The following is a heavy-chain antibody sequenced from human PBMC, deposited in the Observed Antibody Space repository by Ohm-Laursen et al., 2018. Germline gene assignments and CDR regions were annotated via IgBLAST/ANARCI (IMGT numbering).Heavy chain of an antibody. CDR2: IYWTDDK. Sequence: TQTLTLTCTFSGFSLSTSGVGVGWIRQPPGKALEWLALIYWTDDKHYNPSLKSRLTITKDTSKNQVVLTMTNMDPVDTGTYYCAHRRGGYFHNWAQGTLVTVSS. D-gene: IGHD3-16*01. V-gene: IGHV2-5*01. J-gene: IGHJ4*02. CDR3: AHRRGGYFHN. CDR1: GFSLSTSGVG.